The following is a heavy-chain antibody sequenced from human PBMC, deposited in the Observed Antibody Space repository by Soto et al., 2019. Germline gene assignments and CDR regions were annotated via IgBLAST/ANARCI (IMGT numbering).Heavy chain of an antibody. CDR3: AKQISTAHRGRGLREVAFDI. CDR1: GFTFSSYG. CDR2: ISYDGSNK. V-gene: IGHV3-30*18. Sequence: QVQLVESGGGGVQPGRSLRLSCAASGFTFSSYGMHWVRQAPGKGLEWVAVISYDGSNKYYADSVKGRFTISRDNSKNTLYLQMNSLRAEDTAVYYCAKQISTAHRGRGLREVAFDIWGQGKMVTVAS. D-gene: IGHD1-26*01. J-gene: IGHJ3*02.